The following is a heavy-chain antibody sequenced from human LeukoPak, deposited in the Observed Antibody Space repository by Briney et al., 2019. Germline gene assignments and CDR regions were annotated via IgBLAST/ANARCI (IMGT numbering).Heavy chain of an antibody. CDR1: GFTFSSYS. CDR3: AREAPRTDFWSGYYFDY. D-gene: IGHD3-3*01. CDR2: ISGTSSYI. V-gene: IGHV3-21*01. Sequence: PGGSLRLSCAASGFTFSSYSMNWVRQAPGKGLEWVSSISGTSSYIYYADSVKGRFTISRDNAKNSLYLQMNSLRAGDMAVYYCAREAPRTDFWSGYYFDYWGQGALVTVSS. J-gene: IGHJ4*02.